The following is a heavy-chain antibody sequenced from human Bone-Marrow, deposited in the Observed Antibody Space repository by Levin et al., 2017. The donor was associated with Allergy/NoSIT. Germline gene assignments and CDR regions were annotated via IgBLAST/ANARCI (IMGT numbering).Heavy chain of an antibody. CDR3: ARDLGARYGSETYYNRGYSDF. CDR2: IYYSGST. CDR1: GDSINYYY. J-gene: IGHJ4*02. V-gene: IGHV4-59*01. D-gene: IGHD3-10*01. Sequence: PSQTLSLTCTVSGDSINYYYWSWLRQPPGKGLEWIGSIYYSGSTDYNPSLKSRVTISVDTSKNQFSLILRSVTAADTAVYYCARDLGARYGSETYYNRGYSDFWGQGTLVTVSS.